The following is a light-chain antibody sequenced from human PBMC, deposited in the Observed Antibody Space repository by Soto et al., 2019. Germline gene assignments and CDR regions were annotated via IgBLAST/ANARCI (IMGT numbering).Light chain of an antibody. Sequence: QSALTQPPSASGSPGQSLTISCTGTSSDVGGYNYVSWYQQHPGKVPKLMVYEVNKRPSGVPDRFSGSKSGNTASLTVSGLQAEDDADYYCTSYAGGNNVFGTGTKLTVL. V-gene: IGLV2-8*01. J-gene: IGLJ1*01. CDR3: TSYAGGNNV. CDR1: SSDVGGYNY. CDR2: EVN.